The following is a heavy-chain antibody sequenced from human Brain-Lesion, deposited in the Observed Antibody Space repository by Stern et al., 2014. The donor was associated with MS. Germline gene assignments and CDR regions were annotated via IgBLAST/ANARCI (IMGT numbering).Heavy chain of an antibody. J-gene: IGHJ5*01. Sequence: EVQLVESGGGFVQPGGSLRLSCAASGFTFSNYWMHWVRPAPGKGLVWVSRVNNDGRRTSYADSVKGRFTMSRDNAKNTLYLQMNSLRVEDTAIYYCARGERWFDSWGQGTLVTVSS. CDR2: VNNDGRRT. CDR1: GFTFSNYW. CDR3: ARGERWFDS. D-gene: IGHD3-10*01. V-gene: IGHV3-74*02.